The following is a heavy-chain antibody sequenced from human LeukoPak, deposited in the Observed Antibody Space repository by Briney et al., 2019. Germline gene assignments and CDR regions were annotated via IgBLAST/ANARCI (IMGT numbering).Heavy chain of an antibody. D-gene: IGHD3-3*01. Sequence: TVKVSCKASGYTFTSYAISWVRQAPGQGLEWMGGIIPIFGTANYAQKFQGRVTITTDESTSTAYMELSSLRSEDTAVYYCARGARPVGRFLEWLCDYWGQGTLVTVSS. CDR1: GYTFTSYA. CDR2: IIPIFGTA. V-gene: IGHV1-69*05. J-gene: IGHJ4*02. CDR3: ARGARPVGRFLEWLCDY.